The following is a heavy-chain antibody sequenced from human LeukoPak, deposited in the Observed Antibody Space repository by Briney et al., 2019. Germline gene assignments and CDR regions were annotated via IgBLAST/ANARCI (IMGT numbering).Heavy chain of an antibody. CDR2: INSDGSST. V-gene: IGHV3-74*01. CDR3: ARRVVVPAAPYYFDY. CDR1: GFIFSSYW. Sequence: GVSLRRSCAASGFIFSSYWMHRVRQAPGKGLVWVSRINSDGSSTSYADSVKGRFTISRDNAKNTLYLQMNSLRAEDTAVYYCARRVVVPAAPYYFDYWGQGTLVTVSS. D-gene: IGHD2-2*01. J-gene: IGHJ4*02.